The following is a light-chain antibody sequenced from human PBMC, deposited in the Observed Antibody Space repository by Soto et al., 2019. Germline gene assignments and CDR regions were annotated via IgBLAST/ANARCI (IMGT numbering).Light chain of an antibody. CDR2: DAS. V-gene: IGKV3-11*01. CDR3: QQRSSWPWT. J-gene: IGKJ1*01. Sequence: EIVLTQSPATLSLSPGERATLSCRASQRVSRYLAWYQQKPGQAPRLLIYDASNRATGIPARFSGSGSGTDFTLTISSLEPEDFAVYYCQQRSSWPWTFGQGTEVEIK. CDR1: QRVSRY.